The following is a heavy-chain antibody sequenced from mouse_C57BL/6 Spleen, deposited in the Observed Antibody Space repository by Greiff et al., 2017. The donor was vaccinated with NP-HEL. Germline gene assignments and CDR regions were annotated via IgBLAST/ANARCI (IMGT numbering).Heavy chain of an antibody. D-gene: IGHD1-1*01. CDR3: ARGSTLYYFDY. J-gene: IGHJ2*01. Sequence: QVQLQQPGAELVRPGSSVKLSCKASGYTFTSYWMDWVKQRPGQGLEWIGNIYPSDSETHYNQKFKDKATLTVDKSSSTAYMQLRSLTSEDSAVYYCARGSTLYYFDYWGQGTTLTVSS. CDR2: IYPSDSET. CDR1: GYTFTSYW. V-gene: IGHV1-61*01.